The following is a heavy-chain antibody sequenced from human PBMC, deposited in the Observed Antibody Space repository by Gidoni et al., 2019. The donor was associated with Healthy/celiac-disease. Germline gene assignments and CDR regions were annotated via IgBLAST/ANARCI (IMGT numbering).Heavy chain of an antibody. V-gene: IGHV4-34*01. CDR2: INHSGST. D-gene: IGHD3-3*01. CDR1: GRSFSGYY. CDR3: ARGLGFGVVINHDAFDI. Sequence: QVQLQQRGAGLLKPSETLSLTCAVYGRSFSGYYWSWIRQPPGKGLEWIGEINHSGSTNYNPSLKSRVTISVDTSKNQFSLKLSSVTAADTAVYYCARGLGFGVVINHDAFDIWGQGTMVTVSS. J-gene: IGHJ3*02.